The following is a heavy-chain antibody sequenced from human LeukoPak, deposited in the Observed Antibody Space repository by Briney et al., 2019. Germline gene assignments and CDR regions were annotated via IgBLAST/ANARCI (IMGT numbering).Heavy chain of an antibody. CDR3: ARSDYCSSTSCYMHY. D-gene: IGHD2-2*02. Sequence: ASVKVSCKASGYTFTTYYMRWVRQAPGQGLEWMGIINPSGGSTSYAQKFQGRVTMTRDTSTSTVYMELSSLRFEDTAVYYCARSDYCSSTSCYMHYWGQGTLVTVSS. CDR2: INPSGGST. J-gene: IGHJ4*02. CDR1: GYTFTTYY. V-gene: IGHV1-46*01.